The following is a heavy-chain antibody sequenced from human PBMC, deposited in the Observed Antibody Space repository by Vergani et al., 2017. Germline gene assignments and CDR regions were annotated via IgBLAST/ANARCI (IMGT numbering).Heavy chain of an antibody. J-gene: IGHJ6*02. CDR2: IIPIFGTA. D-gene: IGHD3-22*01. CDR1: GGTFSSYA. V-gene: IGHV1-69*18. CDR3: ARDLYYYDSSGSIKNYYYGMDV. Sequence: QVQLVQSGAEVKKPGSSVKVSCKASGGTFSSYAISWVRQAPGHGLEWMGRIIPIFGTANYAQTFQGRVTITADESTSTAYMELSSLRSEDTAVYYCARDLYYYDSSGSIKNYYYGMDVWGQGTTVTVSS.